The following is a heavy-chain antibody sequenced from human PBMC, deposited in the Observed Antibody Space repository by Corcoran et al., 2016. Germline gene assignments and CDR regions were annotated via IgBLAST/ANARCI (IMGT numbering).Heavy chain of an antibody. J-gene: IGHJ6*02. CDR2: IIPIFGTA. Sequence: QVQLVQSGAEVKKPGSSVKVSCKASGGTFSSYAISWVRQAPGQGLEWMGGIIPIFGTANYAQKFQGRVTITADESTSTAYMELSSLRSEDTAVYYGAREYCTNGVCYPQDYYYGMDVWGQGTTVTVSS. D-gene: IGHD2-8*01. CDR3: AREYCTNGVCYPQDYYYGMDV. CDR1: GGTFSSYA. V-gene: IGHV1-69*01.